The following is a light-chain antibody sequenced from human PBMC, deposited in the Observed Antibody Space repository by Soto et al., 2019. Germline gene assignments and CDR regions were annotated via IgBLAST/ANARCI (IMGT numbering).Light chain of an antibody. V-gene: IGLV2-14*01. CDR3: SSYTTSSTLV. J-gene: IGLJ1*01. Sequence: QSALTQPASVSGSPGQSITISCTGSTSDIGAYNYVSWYQQHPGRAPKVMIYDVSDRHSGVSNRFSGSKSGNTASLTISGLQAEDEADYYCSSYTTSSTLVFGTGTKVTVL. CDR2: DVS. CDR1: TSDIGAYNY.